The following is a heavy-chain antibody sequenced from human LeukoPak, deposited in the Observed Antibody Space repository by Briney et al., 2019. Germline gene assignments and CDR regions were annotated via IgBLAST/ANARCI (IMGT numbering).Heavy chain of an antibody. D-gene: IGHD4-17*01. CDR2: VSHAGST. Sequence: ASETLSLTCAVSGASITSGYWWSWVRQPPGKGLDWIAEVSHAGSTNYNPSLKSRVTISLDGSKNQFSLKLSSVTAADTAVYYCARNGAYSADYWGQGTLVTVSS. CDR3: ARNGAYSADY. CDR1: GASITSGYW. J-gene: IGHJ4*02. V-gene: IGHV4-4*02.